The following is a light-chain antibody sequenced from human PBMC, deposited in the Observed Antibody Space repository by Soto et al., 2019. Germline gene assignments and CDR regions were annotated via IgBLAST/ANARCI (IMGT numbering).Light chain of an antibody. Sequence: QSVLTQPASVSGSPGQSITISCTGTSSDVGGYNYVSWYQQHPGKAPKLMIYEVSNRPSGVSNHFSGSKSGNTASLTISGLRAEDEADYYCSSYTSSSTLVVFGGGTKLTVL. CDR3: SSYTSSSTLVV. CDR1: SSDVGGYNY. J-gene: IGLJ2*01. CDR2: EVS. V-gene: IGLV2-14*01.